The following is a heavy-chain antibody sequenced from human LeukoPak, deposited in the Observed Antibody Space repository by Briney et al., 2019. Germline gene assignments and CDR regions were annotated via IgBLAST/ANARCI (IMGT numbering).Heavy chain of an antibody. Sequence: SETLSLTCTVSSYSISSGYYWGWIRQPPGKGLEWIGSIYHSGSTYYNPSLKSRVTISVDTSKNQFSLKLSSVTAADTAVYYCARVVYYDSSGYDYWGQGTLVTVSS. V-gene: IGHV4-38-2*02. D-gene: IGHD3-22*01. CDR2: IYHSGST. CDR3: ARVVYYDSSGYDY. J-gene: IGHJ4*02. CDR1: SYSISSGYY.